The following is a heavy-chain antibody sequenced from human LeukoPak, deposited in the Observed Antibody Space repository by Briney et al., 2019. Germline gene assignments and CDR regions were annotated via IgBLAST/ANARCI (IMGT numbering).Heavy chain of an antibody. CDR2: ISAYNGNT. Sequence: ASVKVSCKASGYTFTSYGISWVRQAPGRGLEWMGWISAYNGNTNYAQKLQGRVTMTTDTSTSTAYMELRSLRSDDTAVYYCARDVDCSGGSCYSEKYDYWGQGTLVTVSS. J-gene: IGHJ4*02. D-gene: IGHD2-15*01. CDR1: GYTFTSYG. CDR3: ARDVDCSGGSCYSEKYDY. V-gene: IGHV1-18*01.